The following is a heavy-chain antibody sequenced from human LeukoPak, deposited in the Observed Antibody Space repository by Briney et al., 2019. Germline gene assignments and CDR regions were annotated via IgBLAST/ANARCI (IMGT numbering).Heavy chain of an antibody. D-gene: IGHD7-27*01. J-gene: IGHJ4*02. CDR3: ARTGEEGIGY. CDR2: IYTSGST. Sequence: SETLSLTCTVSGGSISSGSYYWSWIRQPAGKGLEWIGRIYTSGSTNYNPSLKSRVTISVDTSKNQFSLKLSSVTAADTAVCYCARTGEEGIGYWGQGTLVTVSS. V-gene: IGHV4-61*02. CDR1: GGSISSGSYY.